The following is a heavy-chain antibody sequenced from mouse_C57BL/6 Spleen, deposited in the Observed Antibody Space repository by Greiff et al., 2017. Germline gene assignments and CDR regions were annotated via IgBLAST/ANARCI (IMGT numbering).Heavy chain of an antibody. D-gene: IGHD4-1*01. Sequence: QVQLQQPGTELVKPGASVKLSCKASGYAFSSYWMNWVKQRPGKGLEWIGQIYPGDGDTNSNGKFKGKATLTADKSSSTAYMQLSSLTSEDSAVYFCARYYWDDDYFDYWGQGTTLTVSS. J-gene: IGHJ2*01. V-gene: IGHV1-80*01. CDR2: IYPGDGDT. CDR1: GYAFSSYW. CDR3: ARYYWDDDYFDY.